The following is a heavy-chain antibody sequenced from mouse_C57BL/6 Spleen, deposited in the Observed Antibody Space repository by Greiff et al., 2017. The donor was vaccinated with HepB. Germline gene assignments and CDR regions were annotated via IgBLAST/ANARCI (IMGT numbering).Heavy chain of an antibody. CDR3: ARVGYDGYYGYFDV. J-gene: IGHJ1*03. Sequence: VQLQQPGAELVRPGSSVKLSCKASGYTFTSYWMHWVKQRPIQGLEWIGNIDPSDSETHYNQKFKDKATLTVDKSSSTAYMQLSSLTSEDSAVYYCARVGYDGYYGYFDVWGTGTTVTVSS. CDR2: IDPSDSET. V-gene: IGHV1-52*01. CDR1: GYTFTSYW. D-gene: IGHD2-3*01.